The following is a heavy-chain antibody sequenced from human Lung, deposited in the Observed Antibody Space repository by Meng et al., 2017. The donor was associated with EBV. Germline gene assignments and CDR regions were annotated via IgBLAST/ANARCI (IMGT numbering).Heavy chain of an antibody. D-gene: IGHD2-21*01. CDR2: IYYSGST. V-gene: IGHV4-61*03. Sequence: QVQLPESGPGLVKPSETLSLTCSVSGDSVSSSTYYWSWIRQPPGKGLEWIGYIYYSGSTIYNPSLQSRVTISLDTSRNHFSLSLSAVSAADTAVYYCASDCGGDCYSLIDYWGRGTLVTVSS. J-gene: IGHJ4*02. CDR3: ASDCGGDCYSLIDY. CDR1: GDSVSSSTYY.